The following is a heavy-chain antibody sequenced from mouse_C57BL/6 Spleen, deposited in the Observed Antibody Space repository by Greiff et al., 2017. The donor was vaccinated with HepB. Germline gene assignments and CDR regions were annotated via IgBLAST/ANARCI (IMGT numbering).Heavy chain of an antibody. CDR1: GYTFTSYG. D-gene: IGHD2-4*01. CDR3: SRRGDDYDGYYYAMDY. CDR2: IYPRSGNT. Sequence: QVQLKQSGAELARPGASVKLSCKASGYTFTSYGISWVKQRTGQGLEWIGEIYPRSGNTYYNEKFKGKATLTADKSSSTAYMELRSLTSEDSAVYFCSRRGDDYDGYYYAMDYWGQGTSVTVSS. V-gene: IGHV1-81*01. J-gene: IGHJ4*01.